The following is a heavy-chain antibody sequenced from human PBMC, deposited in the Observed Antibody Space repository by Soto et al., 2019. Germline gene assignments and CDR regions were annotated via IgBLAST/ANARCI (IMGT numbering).Heavy chain of an antibody. CDR1: GFTFSRYC. CDR2: TSYDGSIE. Sequence: QVQLVESGGGVVQPGRSLRLSCAASGFTFSRYCMHWVRQAPGKGLEWVAITSYDGSIEYYADSVKGRFTVSRDNSKNTLYVQMISLRYEDTAIYYCAKESSSWPYYFDYWGQGTLVTVSS. V-gene: IGHV3-30*18. J-gene: IGHJ4*02. CDR3: AKESSSWPYYFDY. D-gene: IGHD6-13*01.